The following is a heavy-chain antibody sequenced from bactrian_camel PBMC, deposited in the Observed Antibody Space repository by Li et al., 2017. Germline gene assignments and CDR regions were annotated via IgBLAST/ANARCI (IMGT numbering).Heavy chain of an antibody. V-gene: IGHV3S9*01. CDR3: AANFGPYCSGPYLARRANF. Sequence: HVQLVESGGGSVQAGGSLRLSCAGTGIHLSSAFCVGWFRQVPGKERERVALIDSDGIASYADSVKGRFTVSRDNANNTVNLMMNSLKPEDTAMYYCAANFGPYCSGPYLARRANFWGQGTQVTV. CDR2: IDSDGIA. D-gene: IGHD2*01. J-gene: IGHJ4*01. CDR1: GIHLSSAFC.